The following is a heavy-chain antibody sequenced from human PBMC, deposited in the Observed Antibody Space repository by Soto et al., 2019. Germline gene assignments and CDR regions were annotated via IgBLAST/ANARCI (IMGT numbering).Heavy chain of an antibody. CDR1: GYTFTNYY. J-gene: IGHJ4*02. CDR2: IHYSGATP. CDR3: ARGGPDLATIGGFDY. Sequence: ASVKVSCKASGYTFTNYYMHWVRQAPGQGLEWMGVIHYSGATPTYAQKFQGRVTMARDTSTSTVYVELSSLTSEDTAVYYCARGGPDLATIGGFDYWGQGTLVTVSS. V-gene: IGHV1-46*01. D-gene: IGHD3-16*01.